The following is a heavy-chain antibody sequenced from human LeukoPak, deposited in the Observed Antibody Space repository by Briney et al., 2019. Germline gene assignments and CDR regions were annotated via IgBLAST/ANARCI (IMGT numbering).Heavy chain of an antibody. Sequence: SETLSLTCTVSGGSISTSNYYWGWIRQPPGKGLEWIGNIFYSGSTYYSPSLKSRVTISLDTSRSQFSLKLSSVTAADTAVYYCARRGYGDLFDYWGQGTLVTVSS. V-gene: IGHV4-39*07. D-gene: IGHD4-17*01. CDR2: IFYSGST. CDR1: GGSISTSNYY. CDR3: ARRGYGDLFDY. J-gene: IGHJ4*02.